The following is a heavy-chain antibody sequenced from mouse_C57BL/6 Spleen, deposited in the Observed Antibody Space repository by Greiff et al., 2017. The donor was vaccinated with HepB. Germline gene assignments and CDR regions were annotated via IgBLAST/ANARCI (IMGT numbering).Heavy chain of an antibody. CDR3: ARRDYGSSYIDY. J-gene: IGHJ2*01. V-gene: IGHV5-17*01. D-gene: IGHD1-1*01. CDR1: GFTFSDYG. CDR2: ISSGSSTI. Sequence: EVKVVESGGGLVKPGGSLKLSCAASGFTFSDYGMHWVRQAPEKGLEWVAYISSGSSTIYYADTVKGRFPIARDNAKNTLFLQMTSLRSEDTAMYYCARRDYGSSYIDYWGQGTTLTVSS.